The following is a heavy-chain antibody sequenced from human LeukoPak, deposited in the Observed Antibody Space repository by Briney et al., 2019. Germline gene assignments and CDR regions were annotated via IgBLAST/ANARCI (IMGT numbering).Heavy chain of an antibody. D-gene: IGHD4-4*01. Sequence: PGGSLRLSCAASGFTFSSYWMHWVRQAPGKGLEWVSSISSSSSYIYYADSVKGRFTISRDNAKNSLYLQMNSLRAEDTAVYYCASKTTVTTRGGIIDYWGQGTLVTVSS. J-gene: IGHJ4*02. CDR3: ASKTTVTTRGGIIDY. CDR1: GFTFSSYW. V-gene: IGHV3-21*01. CDR2: ISSSSSYI.